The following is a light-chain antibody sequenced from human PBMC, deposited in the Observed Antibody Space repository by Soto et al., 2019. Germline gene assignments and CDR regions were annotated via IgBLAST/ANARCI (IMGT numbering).Light chain of an antibody. V-gene: IGKV1-39*01. Sequence: DIQMTQSPSSLSASVGDRVTITCRASQSTSSYLNWYQQKPGKAPKLLIYAASSFQSGVPSRFSGSGSGTDFTLTISSLQPEDFATYYCQQSYSRVFTFGPGTKVDIK. J-gene: IGKJ3*01. CDR3: QQSYSRVFT. CDR2: AAS. CDR1: QSTSSY.